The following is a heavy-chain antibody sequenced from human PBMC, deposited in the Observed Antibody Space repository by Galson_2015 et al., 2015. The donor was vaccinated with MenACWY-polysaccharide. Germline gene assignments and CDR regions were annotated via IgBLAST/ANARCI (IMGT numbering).Heavy chain of an antibody. CDR3: ARGIWNSGSGTNFSYYLDS. CDR1: GFIFTNYA. Sequence: SVKVSCKASGFIFTNYAIQWVRQAPGQGLEWMAWINAGNGQTKYSQEFQDRLTITRDTSANTAYMDLSSLTSDDTAVYYCARGIWNSGSGTNFSYYLDSWGQGTLVTISS. CDR2: INAGNGQT. V-gene: IGHV1-3*01. J-gene: IGHJ4*02. D-gene: IGHD3-10*01.